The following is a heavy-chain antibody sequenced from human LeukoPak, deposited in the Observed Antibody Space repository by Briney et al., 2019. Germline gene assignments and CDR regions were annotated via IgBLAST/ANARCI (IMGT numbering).Heavy chain of an antibody. CDR3: ARWGGHVDY. D-gene: IGHD3-3*01. V-gene: IGHV3-66*01. J-gene: IGHJ4*02. CDR1: GLTFSSYS. CDR2: LHPGGDT. Sequence: GGSLRLSCAASGLTFSSYSMNWVRQAPGKGLEWVSVLHPGGDTHYADSVKGRFTISRDNSKNMLNLQMDSLRAEDTAVYYCARWGGHVDYWGQGTLVTVSS.